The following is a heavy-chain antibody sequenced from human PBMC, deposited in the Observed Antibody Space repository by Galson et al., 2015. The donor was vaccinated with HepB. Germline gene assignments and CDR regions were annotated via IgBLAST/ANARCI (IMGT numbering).Heavy chain of an antibody. CDR2: ISRDGSST. CDR3: ARDLYQRRSDY. Sequence: SLRLSCAASGFTFSSYWMHWVRQAPGKGLVWVSRISRDGSSTKYADSVKGRFTISRDNAKNTMYLQMNSLRAEDTAVYYCARDLYQRRSDYWGQGSLVTVSS. CDR1: GFTFSSYW. J-gene: IGHJ4*02. D-gene: IGHD1-1*01. V-gene: IGHV3-74*01.